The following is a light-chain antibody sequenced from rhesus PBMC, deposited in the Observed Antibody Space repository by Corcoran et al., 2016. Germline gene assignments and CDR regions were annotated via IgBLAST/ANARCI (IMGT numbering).Light chain of an antibody. V-gene: IGKV2-91*01. CDR3: MQVIQLPCT. CDR1: QSLLHSNGNTY. Sequence: DIVMTQTPLSLPVTPGEPASISCRSSQSLLHSNGNTYLYWYLQKPGQSPQLLFYLVSNRASGVPDRFSGSGSGTDFTLKISRVEAEDVGVYYCMQVIQLPCTFGQGTKVEIK. J-gene: IGKJ1*01. CDR2: LVS.